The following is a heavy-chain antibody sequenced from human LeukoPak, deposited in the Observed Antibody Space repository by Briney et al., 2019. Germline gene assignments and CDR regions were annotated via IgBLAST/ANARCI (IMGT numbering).Heavy chain of an antibody. CDR1: AYSSASYW. CDR3: ARAHAIAMAGSSDYFYHYKDV. CDR2: IYPDDSDT. Sequence: GESLKISCKGSAYSSASYWIGWVRQMPGKGLEWMGIIYPDDSDTRYSPSFQGQVAISVDKSISTAYLQWRSLKASDTAIYYCARAHAIAMAGSSDYFYHYKDVWGKGTSVTVSS. V-gene: IGHV5-51*01. J-gene: IGHJ6*03. D-gene: IGHD6-19*01.